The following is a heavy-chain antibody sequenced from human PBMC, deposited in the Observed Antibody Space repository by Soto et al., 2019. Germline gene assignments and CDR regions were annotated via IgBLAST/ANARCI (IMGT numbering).Heavy chain of an antibody. J-gene: IGHJ3*02. CDR3: ARDRTSEWFLFTFDI. CDR1: GGNFSTYA. CDR2: IIPFFGRS. V-gene: IGHV1-69*12. D-gene: IGHD3-3*01. Sequence: QVQLVQSGAEMKKPGSSVKVSCKASGGNFSTYAINWVRQAPGQGLVWVGGIIPFFGRSNYAHNFQGRVTITADESTNTAHMELSSLRSEDTAVYYCARDRTSEWFLFTFDIWGQGTVVTVSS.